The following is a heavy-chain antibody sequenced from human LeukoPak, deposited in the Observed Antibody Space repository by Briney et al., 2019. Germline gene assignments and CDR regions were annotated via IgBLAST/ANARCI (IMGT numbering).Heavy chain of an antibody. CDR1: GGSISSYY. CDR2: IYYSGST. D-gene: IGHD3-10*01. Sequence: SETLSLTCTVSGGSISSYYWSWIRQPPGKGLEWIGYIYYSGSTNYNPSLKNRVSISVDTSKNQFSLKLSSVTAADTAVYYCARRYGSGLSRPFDYWGQGTLVTVSS. J-gene: IGHJ4*02. CDR3: ARRYGSGLSRPFDY. V-gene: IGHV4-59*01.